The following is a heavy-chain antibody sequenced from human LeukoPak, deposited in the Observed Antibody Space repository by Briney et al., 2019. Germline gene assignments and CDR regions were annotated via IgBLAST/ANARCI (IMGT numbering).Heavy chain of an antibody. CDR1: GYTFTSYG. D-gene: IGHD3-16*02. V-gene: IGHV7-4-1*02. J-gene: IGHJ4*02. CDR2: INTNTGNP. Sequence: EASVKVSCKASGYTFTSYGTSWVRQAPGQGLEWMGWINTNTGNPTYAQGLTGRFVFSLDASLSTTYLQISSLKAEDTAVYFCARVFQSLGGLSLPDYWGQGTLLTVSS. CDR3: ARVFQSLGGLSLPDY.